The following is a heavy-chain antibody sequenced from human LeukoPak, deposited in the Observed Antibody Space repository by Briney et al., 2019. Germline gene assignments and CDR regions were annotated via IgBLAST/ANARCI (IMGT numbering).Heavy chain of an antibody. J-gene: IGHJ6*03. D-gene: IGHD3-3*01. V-gene: IGHV1-46*01. CDR2: INPSSCST. CDR1: GYTFTIYY. CDR3: ARGALRGYYDFWGGYYTFGNSDEYYYYMDV. Sequence: SVKLSCKASGYTFTIYYMHWVRQAPAQGFEGMGIINPSSCSTIYAEMLQGRVTMTRDMSTSTVYMELSSLRSEDRAVYYCARGALRGYYDFWGGYYTFGNSDEYYYYMDVWGKGTTVTVSS.